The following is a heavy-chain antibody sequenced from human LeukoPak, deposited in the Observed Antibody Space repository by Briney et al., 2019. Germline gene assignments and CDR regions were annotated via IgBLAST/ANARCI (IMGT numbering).Heavy chain of an antibody. J-gene: IGHJ3*02. CDR3: ARIKTTLRAFDI. CDR1: GGSISSGGYY. D-gene: IGHD4-17*01. V-gene: IGHV4-31*03. CDR2: IYYSGST. Sequence: SETLSLTCTVFGGSISSGGYYWSWIRQHPGKGLEWIGYIYYSGSTYYNPSLKSRVTISVDTSKNQFSLKLSSVTAADTAVYYCARIKTTLRAFDIWGQGTMVTVSS.